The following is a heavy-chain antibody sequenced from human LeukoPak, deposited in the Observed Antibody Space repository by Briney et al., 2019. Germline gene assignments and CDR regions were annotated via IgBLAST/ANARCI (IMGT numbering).Heavy chain of an antibody. CDR2: IIPIFGTA. V-gene: IGHV1-69*06. D-gene: IGHD1-26*01. J-gene: IGHJ4*02. CDR3: AVGIVGATTFDY. CDR1: GGTFSSYA. Sequence: GASVKVSCKASGGTFSSYAISWVRQAPGQGLEWMGGIIPIFGTANYAQKFQGRVTITADKSTSTAYMELSSLRSEDTAVYYCAVGIVGATTFDYWGQGTLVTVSS.